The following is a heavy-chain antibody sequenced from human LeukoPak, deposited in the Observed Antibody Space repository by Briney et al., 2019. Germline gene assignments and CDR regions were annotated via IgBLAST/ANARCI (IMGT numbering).Heavy chain of an antibody. J-gene: IGHJ4*02. CDR3: AAGEAAGLQIDY. D-gene: IGHD6-13*01. CDR1: GFTFTSSA. CDR2: IVVGSGNT. Sequence: GASVKVSCKASGFTFTSSAVQWVRQARGQRLEWIGWIVVGSGNTNYAQKFQERVTITRDMSTSTAYMELSSLRSEDTAVYYCAAGEAAGLQIDYWGQGTLVTVSS. V-gene: IGHV1-58*01.